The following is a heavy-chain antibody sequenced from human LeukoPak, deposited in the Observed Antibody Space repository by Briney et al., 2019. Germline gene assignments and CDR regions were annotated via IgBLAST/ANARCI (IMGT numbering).Heavy chain of an antibody. CDR1: GFTLSSYA. V-gene: IGHV3-23*01. J-gene: IGHJ1*01. CDR2: ISGSGGST. Sequence: GGSLRLSCAASGFTLSSYAMSWVRQAPGKGLEWVSAISGSGGSTYYADSVKGRFTISRDNSKNTLYLQMNSLRAEDTAVYYCAKDTAAAGTVAEYFQHWGQGTLVIVSS. D-gene: IGHD6-13*01. CDR3: AKDTAAAGTVAEYFQH.